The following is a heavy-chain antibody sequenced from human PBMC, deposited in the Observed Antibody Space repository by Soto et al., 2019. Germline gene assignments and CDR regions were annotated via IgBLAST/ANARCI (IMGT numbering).Heavy chain of an antibody. CDR2: IDPTDSYT. D-gene: IGHD4-17*01. CDR1: GYSFTNYW. V-gene: IGHV5-10-1*01. Sequence: GESLKISCKGSGYSFTNYWIILVRQMPGKGLEWMGRIDPTDSYTDYSQSFQGHVSISADKSISTAYLQWSSLKASDTAMYYCARGHARTVATNYWGQGTLVTVS. CDR3: ARGHARTVATNY. J-gene: IGHJ4*02.